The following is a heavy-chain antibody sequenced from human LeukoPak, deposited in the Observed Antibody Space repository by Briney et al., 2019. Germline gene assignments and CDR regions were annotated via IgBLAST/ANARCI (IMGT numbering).Heavy chain of an antibody. V-gene: IGHV4-4*02. J-gene: IGHJ1*01. CDR2: IYHSGST. D-gene: IGHD6-13*01. CDR3: ARRIAAAGSAEYFQH. CDR1: GFTFSRYW. Sequence: GSLRLSCAASGFTFSRYWMSWVRQPPGKGLEWIGEIYHSGSTNYNPSLKSRVTISVDKSKNQFSLKLSSVTAADTAVYYCARRIAAAGSAEYFQHWGQGTLVTVSS.